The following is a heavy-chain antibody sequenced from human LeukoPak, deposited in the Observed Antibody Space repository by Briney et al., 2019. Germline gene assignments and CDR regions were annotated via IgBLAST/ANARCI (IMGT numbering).Heavy chain of an antibody. J-gene: IGHJ6*03. CDR2: ISAYNGNT. V-gene: IGHV1-18*01. CDR1: GYTFTSYG. CDR3: ARDAGYCSSTSCRVYYYYMDV. Sequence: GASVKVSCKASGYTFTSYGISWVRQAPRQGLEWMGWISAYNGNTNYAQKLQGRVTMTTDTSTSTAYMELRSLRSDDTAVYYCARDAGYCSSTSCRVYYYYMDVWGKGTTVTVSS. D-gene: IGHD2-2*01.